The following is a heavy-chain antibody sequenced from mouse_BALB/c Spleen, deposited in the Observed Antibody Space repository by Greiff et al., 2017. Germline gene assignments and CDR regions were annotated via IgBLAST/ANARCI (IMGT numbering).Heavy chain of an antibody. CDR2: IDPANGNT. CDR3: ARGRYGHFDY. CDR1: GFNIKDTY. D-gene: IGHD2-14*01. V-gene: IGHV14-3*02. J-gene: IGHJ2*01. Sequence: VHVKQSGAELVKPGASVKLSCTASGFNIKDTYMHWVKQRPEQGLEWIGRIDPANGNTKYDPKFQGKATITADTSSNTAYLQLSSLTSEDTAVYYCARGRYGHFDYWGQGTTLTVSS.